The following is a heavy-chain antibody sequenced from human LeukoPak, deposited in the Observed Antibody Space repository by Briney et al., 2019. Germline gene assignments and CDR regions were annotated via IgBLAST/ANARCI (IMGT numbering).Heavy chain of an antibody. CDR3: TKFSLRGTYSFDH. CDR2: ISASGGST. V-gene: IGHV3-23*01. Sequence: PGGSLRLSCAASGFTFNSNGMSWVRQAPGKGLEWVSVISASGGSTYCADSVKGRFTISRDNSKNTLYLQINNLRVEDTAVYYCTKFSLRGTYSFDHWGQGTLVTVSS. J-gene: IGHJ4*02. CDR1: GFTFNSNG. D-gene: IGHD1-26*01.